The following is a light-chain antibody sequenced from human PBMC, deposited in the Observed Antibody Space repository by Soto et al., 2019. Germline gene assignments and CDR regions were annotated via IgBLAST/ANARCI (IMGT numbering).Light chain of an antibody. J-gene: IGKJ4*01. CDR2: GTS. Sequence: EIVMTHSPATLSVSPGERATLSCRSSQSVYSNLAWYQQKPGQAPRLLIYGTSTRATGIPDRFSGSGSGKEFSLPISSLQSEDFAVYYWQQYNNWPLPFGGGTKVEI. CDR3: QQYNNWPLP. V-gene: IGKV3-15*01. CDR1: QSVYSN.